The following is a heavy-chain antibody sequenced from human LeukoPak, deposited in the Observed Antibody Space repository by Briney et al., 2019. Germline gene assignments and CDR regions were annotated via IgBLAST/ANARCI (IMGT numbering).Heavy chain of an antibody. J-gene: IGHJ4*02. V-gene: IGHV3-21*01. CDR2: ISTDSSHT. Sequence: PGGSLRLSCAASGFTFNSYSMLWVRQAPGKGLEWVSSISTDSSHTFYVDSVKGRFTTSRDNAQNSLYLQMDSLRAEDTAMYYCARGSVRGIISFWGRGTRVTVSS. D-gene: IGHD3-10*02. CDR3: ARGSVRGIISF. CDR1: GFTFNSYS.